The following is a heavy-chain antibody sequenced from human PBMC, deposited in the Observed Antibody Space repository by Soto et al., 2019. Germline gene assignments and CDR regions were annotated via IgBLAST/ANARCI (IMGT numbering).Heavy chain of an antibody. CDR3: ARDSFTVTGTKEEYYYYGMDV. Sequence: SVKVSCKASGGTFSSYAISWVRQAPGQGLEWMGGIIPIFGTANYAQKFQGRVTITADESTSTAYMELSSLRSEDTAVYYCARDSFTVTGTKEEYYYYGMDVWGQGTTVTVS. CDR1: GGTFSSYA. V-gene: IGHV1-69*13. D-gene: IGHD1-7*01. J-gene: IGHJ6*02. CDR2: IIPIFGTA.